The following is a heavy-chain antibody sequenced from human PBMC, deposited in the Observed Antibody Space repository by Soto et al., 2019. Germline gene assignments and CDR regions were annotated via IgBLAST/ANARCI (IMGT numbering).Heavy chain of an antibody. J-gene: IGHJ6*02. D-gene: IGHD6-19*01. V-gene: IGHV1-8*01. CDR3: AKGRGSSGWRYYYGIDV. CDR2: MNPNSGNT. CDR1: GYTFTSYD. Sequence: QVQLVQSGAEVKKPGASVKVSCKASGYTFTSYDINWVRQATGQGLEWMGWMNPNSGNTGYAQKFQGRVTRTRNTSLSTAYRERSSIRSEDTAVYYCAKGRGSSGWRYYYGIDVWGQGTTVTVSS.